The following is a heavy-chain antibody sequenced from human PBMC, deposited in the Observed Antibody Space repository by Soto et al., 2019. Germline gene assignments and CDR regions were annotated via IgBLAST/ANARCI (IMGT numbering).Heavy chain of an antibody. CDR3: ASLAFVDTAMVRVPVAKNYYYMDV. CDR2: IYYSGST. D-gene: IGHD5-18*01. Sequence: SETLSLTCTVSGGSISSYYWSWIRQPPGKGLEWIGYIYYSGSTNYNPSLKSRVTISVDTSKNQFSLKLSSVTAADTAVYYCASLAFVDTAMVRVPVAKNYYYMDVWGKGTTVTVSS. J-gene: IGHJ6*03. CDR1: GGSISSYY. V-gene: IGHV4-59*01.